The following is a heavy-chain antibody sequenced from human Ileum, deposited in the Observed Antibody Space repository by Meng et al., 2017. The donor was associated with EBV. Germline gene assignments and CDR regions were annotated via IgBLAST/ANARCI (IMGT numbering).Heavy chain of an antibody. CDR2: INTLNGHT. V-gene: IGHV1-3*04. Sequence: QVQLWQSGIDVNSPGGSVQLSCETSGYSFVAYAIHWVRQAPGQGLEWMGWINTLNGHTEYSQKFQGSVTITSDTSASTVYMELHSLRSQDTAVYYCARRASQGVDPWGQGTLVTVSS. CDR3: ARRASQGVDP. J-gene: IGHJ5*02. CDR1: GYSFVAYA.